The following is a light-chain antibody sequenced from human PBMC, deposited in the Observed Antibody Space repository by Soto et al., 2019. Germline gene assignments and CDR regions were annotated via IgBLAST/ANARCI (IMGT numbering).Light chain of an antibody. J-gene: IGKJ3*01. CDR3: QQRNNWS. Sequence: EIVLTQSPAILSLSPGERATLSCRASQSVSSYLAWYQQKPGQPPSLLIFDASSRATGVPARFSGSGSGTDFTLTISSLEPEDFAVHYCQQRNNWSFGPGTKVEMK. V-gene: IGKV3-11*01. CDR2: DAS. CDR1: QSVSSY.